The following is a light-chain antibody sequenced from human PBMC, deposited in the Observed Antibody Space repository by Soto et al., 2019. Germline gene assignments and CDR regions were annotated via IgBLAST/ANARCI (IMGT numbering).Light chain of an antibody. Sequence: QSALTQPRSVSGSPGQSVTISCTGTSSDVGGYNYVSWYQQHPGKAPKLMIYDVSKRPSGVPDRFSGSKSGNTASLTISGLQAEYEADYYCCSYAGSYTLGVFGTGTKVTVL. CDR3: CSYAGSYTLGV. V-gene: IGLV2-11*01. J-gene: IGLJ1*01. CDR2: DVS. CDR1: SSDVGGYNY.